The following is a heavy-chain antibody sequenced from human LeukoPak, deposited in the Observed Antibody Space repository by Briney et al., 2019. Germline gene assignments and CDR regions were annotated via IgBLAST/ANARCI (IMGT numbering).Heavy chain of an antibody. V-gene: IGHV1-18*03. Sequence: ASVKVSCKASGYTFTSYGISWVRQSPGQGLEWMGWISAYNGNTNYAQKLQGRVTMTTDTSTSTAYMELRSLRSDDMAVYYCAREHPYYYGMDVWGQGTTVTVSS. CDR2: ISAYNGNT. CDR3: AREHPYYYGMDV. CDR1: GYTFTSYG. J-gene: IGHJ6*02.